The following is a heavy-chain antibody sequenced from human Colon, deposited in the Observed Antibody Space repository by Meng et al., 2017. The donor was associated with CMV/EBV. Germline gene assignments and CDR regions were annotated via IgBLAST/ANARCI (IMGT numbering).Heavy chain of an antibody. CDR3: ARKGITGTAVFDY. CDR2: INHSGST. J-gene: IGHJ4*02. V-gene: IGHV4-34*01. CDR1: GGSFSGYY. D-gene: IGHD1-7*01. Sequence: SETLSLTCAVYGGSFSGYYWSWIRQPPGKGLGWIGEINHSGSTNYNPSLKSRVTISVDTSKNQFSLKLSSVTAADTAVYYCARKGITGTAVFDYWGQGTLVTVSS.